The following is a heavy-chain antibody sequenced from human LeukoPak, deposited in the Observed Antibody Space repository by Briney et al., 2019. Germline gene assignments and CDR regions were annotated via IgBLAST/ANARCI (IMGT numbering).Heavy chain of an antibody. CDR2: IIPIFGTA. D-gene: IGHD3-22*01. CDR3: ARDLGYDSSGPNSYYYYGMDV. V-gene: IGHV1-69*13. CDR1: GGTFSSYA. Sequence: ASVKVSCKASGGTFSSYAISWVRQAPGQGLEWMGGIIPIFGTANYAQKFQGRVTITADESTTTAYMELRSLGSDDTAVYYCARDLGYDSSGPNSYYYYGMDVWGQGTTVTVSS. J-gene: IGHJ6*02.